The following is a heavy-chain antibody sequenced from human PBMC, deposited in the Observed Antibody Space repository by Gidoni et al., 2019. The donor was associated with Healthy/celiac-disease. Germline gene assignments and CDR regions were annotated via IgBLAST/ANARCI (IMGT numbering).Heavy chain of an antibody. J-gene: IGHJ3*02. V-gene: IGHV3-30-3*01. CDR2: ISYDGSNK. CDR1: GFTFSRYA. Sequence: QVQMVGAGGGVVKPGRSLRLSCAASGFTFSRYAMHWVRQAPGKGLEWVAVISYDGSNKYYADSVKGRFTISRDNSKNTLYLQMNSLRAEDTAVYYCARHMVRGVIIDNAFDIWGQGTMVTVSS. D-gene: IGHD3-10*01. CDR3: ARHMVRGVIIDNAFDI.